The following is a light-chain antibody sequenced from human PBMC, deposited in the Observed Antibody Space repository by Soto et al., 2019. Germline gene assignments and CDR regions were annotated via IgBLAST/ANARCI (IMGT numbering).Light chain of an antibody. CDR3: QHYNSYSEA. V-gene: IGKV3-20*01. J-gene: IGKJ1*01. Sequence: EILFTQSPGTLSLSPGEGATLSCRASESVASSYLAWYQQIPGQAPRILIYGASSRATGIPDRFSGSGSGTDFTLTITRLQPEDFATYYCQHYNSYSEAFGQGTKVDIK. CDR1: ESVASSY. CDR2: GAS.